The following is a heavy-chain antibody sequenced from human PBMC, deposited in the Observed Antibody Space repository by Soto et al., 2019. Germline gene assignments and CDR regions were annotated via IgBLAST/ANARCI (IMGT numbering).Heavy chain of an antibody. CDR1: GFSFRNYG. CDR3: AKLKGGLGRFYGMDA. D-gene: IGHD3-3*01. V-gene: IGHV3-23*04. Sequence: DEQLVESGGGSRQPGGSLRLSCAASGFSFRNYGMTWVRQSPGKGLEWVSLISSGGGSTDYADSVKGRFTISRDNSQNMLFLQMTGLRGDDTALYYCAKLKGGLGRFYGMDAWGQGTMVIVSS. J-gene: IGHJ6*02. CDR2: ISSGGGST.